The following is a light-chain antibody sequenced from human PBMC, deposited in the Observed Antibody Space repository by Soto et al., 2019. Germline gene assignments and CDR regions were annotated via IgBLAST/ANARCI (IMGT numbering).Light chain of an antibody. CDR2: DAS. CDR1: QSVSSN. J-gene: IGKJ1*01. Sequence: EMVMTQSPATLSLSPGQRGTLSCRASQSVSSNLAWYQQKPGQAPWLLIYDASTRATGIPVRFSGSGSGTEFTLTISSLQSEDFAVYYCQQYNNWPRTFGQGTKVEIK. V-gene: IGKV3-15*01. CDR3: QQYNNWPRT.